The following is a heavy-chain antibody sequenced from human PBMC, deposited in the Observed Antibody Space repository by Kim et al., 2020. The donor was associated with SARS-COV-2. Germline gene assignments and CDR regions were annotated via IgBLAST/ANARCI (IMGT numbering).Heavy chain of an antibody. Sequence: SETLSLTCTVSGGSISSSSYYWGWIRQPPGKGLEWIGSIYYSGSTYYNPSLKSRVTISVDTSKNQFSLKLSAVTAADTAVYYCARGIPDIVVVPAPMPPYYFDYWGQGTLVTVSS. D-gene: IGHD2-2*01. CDR1: GGSISSSSYY. V-gene: IGHV4-39*01. J-gene: IGHJ4*02. CDR2: IYYSGST. CDR3: ARGIPDIVVVPAPMPPYYFDY.